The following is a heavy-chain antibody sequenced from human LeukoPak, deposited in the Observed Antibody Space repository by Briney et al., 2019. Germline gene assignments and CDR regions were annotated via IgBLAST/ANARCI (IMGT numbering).Heavy chain of an antibody. CDR1: GFTFSSYS. CDR3: ARVPYYDFWSGYFDI. CDR2: ISSSSSSSSTI. V-gene: IGHV3-48*01. D-gene: IGHD3-3*01. Sequence: GGSLRLSCAASGFTFSSYSMNWVRQTPGKGLEWVSYISSSSSSSSTIYYADSVKGRFTISRDNAKNSLYLQMNSLRAEDTAVYYCARVPYYDFWSGYFDIWGQGTMVTVSS. J-gene: IGHJ3*02.